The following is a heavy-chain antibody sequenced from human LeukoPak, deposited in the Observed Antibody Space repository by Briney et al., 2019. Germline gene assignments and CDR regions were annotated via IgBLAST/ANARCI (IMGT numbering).Heavy chain of an antibody. Sequence: SGPTLVKRTQALTLTGVFSGFSLSSRGVGVGWIRQPPGKALEWLALIYWDDDKLYNTYLKSRLTITKDTSKNQVVLTMTNMDRVDTSTYYCANEKRYRFDLFANWGQGTLVTVSS. J-gene: IGHJ4*02. D-gene: IGHD2-2*02. CDR3: ANEKRYRFDLFAN. CDR1: GFSLSSRGVG. CDR2: IYWDDDK. V-gene: IGHV2-5*02.